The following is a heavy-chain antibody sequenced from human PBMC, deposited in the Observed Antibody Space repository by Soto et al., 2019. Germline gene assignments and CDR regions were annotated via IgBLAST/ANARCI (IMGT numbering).Heavy chain of an antibody. CDR2: IIPISSTT. CDR3: AKKLGIDPFGSYGLDV. CDR1: GGNFITFA. Sequence: QVELVQSGAEVKKPGSSVKVSCKASGGNFITFAISWVRQAPGQGLEWMGEIIPISSTTKSAHKFQDIVTISADGSSSTVHMELRSLKSEDTAIYFCAKKLGIDPFGSYGLDVWGQGTTVTVSS. D-gene: IGHD7-27*01. V-gene: IGHV1-69*01. J-gene: IGHJ6*02.